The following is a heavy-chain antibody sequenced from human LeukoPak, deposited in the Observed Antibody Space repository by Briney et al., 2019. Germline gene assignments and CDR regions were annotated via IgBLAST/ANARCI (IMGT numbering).Heavy chain of an antibody. J-gene: IGHJ4*02. D-gene: IGHD6-13*01. V-gene: IGHV3-53*01. Sequence: PGGSLRLSCAASGFTVISNHMSWVRQAPGKGLEWVSVIYSGGSTYYADSVKGRFTISRDNSKNTLYLQMNSLRAEDTAVYYCARVQQLATIYYFDYWGQGSLVTVSS. CDR3: ARVQQLATIYYFDY. CDR2: IYSGGST. CDR1: GFTVISNH.